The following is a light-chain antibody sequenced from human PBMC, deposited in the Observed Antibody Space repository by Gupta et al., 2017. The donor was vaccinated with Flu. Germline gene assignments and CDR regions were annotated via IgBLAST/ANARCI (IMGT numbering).Light chain of an antibody. CDR3: QQENNWPLT. CDR2: GGS. Sequence: VLTQSPAPLSLSPGARVTLSCRDSQSVSSNVAWYQERPGQAPRLLMYGGSTRATGIPAKCSGSGTGTEFTLTISSLQSEDFAVYYCQQENNWPLTFGGGTKVEIK. J-gene: IGKJ4*01. CDR1: QSVSSN. V-gene: IGKV3-15*01.